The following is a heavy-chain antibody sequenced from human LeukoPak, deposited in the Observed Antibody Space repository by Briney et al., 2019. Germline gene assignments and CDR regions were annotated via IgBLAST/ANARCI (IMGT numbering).Heavy chain of an antibody. D-gene: IGHD2-2*01. CDR3: ARVLVVPAALTD. J-gene: IGHJ4*02. CDR2: IYHSGST. Sequence: SQTLSVTCTVSGGSISSGGYYWSWIRQPPGQGLEWIGYIYHSGSTYYNPSLKSRVTISVDRSKNQFSLKLSSVAAADTAVYYCARVLVVPAALTDWGQGTLVTVSS. V-gene: IGHV4-30-2*01. CDR1: GGSISSGGYY.